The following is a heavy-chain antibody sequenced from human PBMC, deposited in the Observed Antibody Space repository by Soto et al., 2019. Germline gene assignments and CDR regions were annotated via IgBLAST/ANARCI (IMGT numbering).Heavy chain of an antibody. CDR1: GFTFSSYW. J-gene: IGHJ6*03. CDR3: AIVPPKLYYYSYMDV. V-gene: IGHV3-7*01. Sequence: SLRLSCAASGFTFSSYWMSWVRQAPGKGLEWVANIKQDGSEKYYVDSVKGRFTISRDNAKNSLYLQMNSLRAEDTAVYYCAIVPPKLYYYSYMDVWGKGTSVTGSS. CDR2: IKQDGSEK.